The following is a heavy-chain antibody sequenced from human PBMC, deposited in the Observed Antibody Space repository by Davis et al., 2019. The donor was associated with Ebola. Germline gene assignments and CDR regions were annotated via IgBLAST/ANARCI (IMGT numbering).Heavy chain of an antibody. D-gene: IGHD6-13*01. CDR2: IWYDGSNK. J-gene: IGHJ4*02. Sequence: GESLKISCAASGFTFSSYGMHWVRQAPGKGLEWVAVIWYDGSNKYYADSVKGRFTISRDNSKNTLYLQMNSLRAEDTAVYYCARVSAAGEIDYWGQGTVVTVSS. CDR3: ARVSAAGEIDY. CDR1: GFTFSSYG. V-gene: IGHV3-33*01.